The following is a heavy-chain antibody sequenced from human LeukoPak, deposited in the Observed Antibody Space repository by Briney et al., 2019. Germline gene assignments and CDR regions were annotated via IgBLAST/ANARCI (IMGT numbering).Heavy chain of an antibody. CDR2: IYPSDSDT. CDR1: GYTFTSYW. V-gene: IGHV5-51*01. CDR3: ARSLGRLYYFDY. J-gene: IGHJ4*02. D-gene: IGHD2-21*01. Sequence: GESLKISCKGFGYTFTSYWIGWVRQIPGKGLEWMGIIYPSDSDTRYSPSFQGQVTISADKSISTAYLQWSSLKASDTAMYYCARSLGRLYYFDYWGQGTLVTVSS.